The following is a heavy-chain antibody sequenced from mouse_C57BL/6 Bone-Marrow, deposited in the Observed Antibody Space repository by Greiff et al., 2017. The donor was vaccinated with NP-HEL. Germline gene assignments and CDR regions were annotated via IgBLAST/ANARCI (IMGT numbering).Heavy chain of an antibody. Sequence: QVQLQQPGAELVKPGASVKLSCKASGYTFTSYWMQWVKQRPGQGLEWIGEIDPSDSYTNYNQKFKGKATLTVDTSSSTAYMQLSSLTSEDSAVYYCASYYGSFYYAMDYWGQGTSVTVSS. D-gene: IGHD1-1*01. CDR3: ASYYGSFYYAMDY. V-gene: IGHV1-50*01. CDR2: IDPSDSYT. J-gene: IGHJ4*01. CDR1: GYTFTSYW.